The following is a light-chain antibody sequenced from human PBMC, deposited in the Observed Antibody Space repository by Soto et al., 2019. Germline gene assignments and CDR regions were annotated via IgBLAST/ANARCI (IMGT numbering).Light chain of an antibody. V-gene: IGLV2-14*01. CDR1: SGDVGNYDY. Sequence: QSVLTQPASVAGSPGQSITISCIGTSGDVGNYDYVSWYQQHPGKVPKPMIYEVSNRPSGVSHRFSGSKSGNPASLTISGLQAEDEADYYCSSYTTSSTYVFGTGTKVTVL. J-gene: IGLJ1*01. CDR2: EVS. CDR3: SSYTTSSTYV.